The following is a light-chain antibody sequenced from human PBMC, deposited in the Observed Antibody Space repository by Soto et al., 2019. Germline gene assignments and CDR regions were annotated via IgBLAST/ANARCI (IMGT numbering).Light chain of an antibody. J-gene: IGKJ4*01. CDR3: QHNYSKPYSDHNT. V-gene: IGKV1-39*01. Sequence: DIQMTQSPSSLSASVGDRVTITCRASQSISSCLNWYQQKRGKAPKLLIYAASSLQSGVPSRFSGSGSGTDLSLTIISLQPKDLATDFCQHNYSKPYSDHNTFGQGTKVEIK. CDR1: QSISSC. CDR2: AAS.